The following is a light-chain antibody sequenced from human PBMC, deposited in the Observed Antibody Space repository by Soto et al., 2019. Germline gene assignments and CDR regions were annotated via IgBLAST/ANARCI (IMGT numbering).Light chain of an antibody. CDR3: LQDWKYPLT. V-gene: IGKV1-6*02. Sequence: AVQMTQSLSSLSASVGDRFTITCRASQGIRNDLGWYQQKPGKAPKLLIYAASSLQSGVPSRFSGSGSGTDFTFTISSLQPEDFATYFCLQDWKYPLTFGGGTRVEVK. CDR1: QGIRND. CDR2: AAS. J-gene: IGKJ4*01.